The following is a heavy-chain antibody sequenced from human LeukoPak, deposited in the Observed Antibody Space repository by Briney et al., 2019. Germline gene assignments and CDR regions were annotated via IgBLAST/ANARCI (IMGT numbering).Heavy chain of an antibody. J-gene: IGHJ5*02. CDR1: GGTFSSYA. CDR2: IIPILGIA. D-gene: IGHD4-23*01. CDR3: AREKSTAGGTFLLSRWFDP. V-gene: IGHV1-69*04. Sequence: GASVKVSCKASGGTFSSYAISWVRQAPGQGLEWMGRIIPILGIANYAQKFQGRVTITADKSTSTAYMELSSLRSEDTAVYYCAREKSTAGGTFLLSRWFDPLGQGTLVTVSS.